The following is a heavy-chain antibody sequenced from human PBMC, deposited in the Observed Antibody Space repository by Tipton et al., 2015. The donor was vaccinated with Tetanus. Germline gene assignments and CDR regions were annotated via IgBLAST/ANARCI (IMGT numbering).Heavy chain of an antibody. CDR3: ARTSGYLYSSY. J-gene: IGHJ1*01. CDR1: GDSISSSRFY. V-gene: IGHV4-39*07. Sequence: TLSLTCTVTGDSISSSRFYWGWVRLAPGKGPEWIGSIYYRGDTYHSPSLKSRVTMSVDTSKNQFSVTLSSVTSADTAVYYCARTSGYLYSSYWGQGTLVTVSS. CDR2: IYYRGDT. D-gene: IGHD3-3*01.